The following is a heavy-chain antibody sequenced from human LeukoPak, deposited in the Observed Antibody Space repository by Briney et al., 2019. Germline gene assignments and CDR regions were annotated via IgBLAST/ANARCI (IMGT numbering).Heavy chain of an antibody. CDR3: ARHVIYYGSGTYYYYYYMDV. Sequence: SETLSLTCTVSGGSISSYYWSWIRQPPGKGLEWIGYIYYSGSTYYNPSLKSRVTISVDTSKNQFSLKLSSVTAADTAVYYCARHVIYYGSGTYYYYYYMDVWGKGTTVTISS. V-gene: IGHV4-59*08. D-gene: IGHD3-10*01. CDR2: IYYSGST. J-gene: IGHJ6*03. CDR1: GGSISSYY.